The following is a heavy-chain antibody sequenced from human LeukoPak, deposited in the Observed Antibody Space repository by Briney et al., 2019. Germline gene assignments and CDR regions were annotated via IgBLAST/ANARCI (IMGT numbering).Heavy chain of an antibody. V-gene: IGHV3-7*03. Sequence: PGGSLRLSCAASGFTFSSYWMSWVRQAPGKRLEWVANIKQDGSEKYYVDSVKGRFTISRDNAKNSLYLQMNSLRAEDTAVYYCAKDKGRIVVAKVFDYWGQGTLVTVSS. D-gene: IGHD3-22*01. CDR3: AKDKGRIVVAKVFDY. J-gene: IGHJ4*02. CDR1: GFTFSSYW. CDR2: IKQDGSEK.